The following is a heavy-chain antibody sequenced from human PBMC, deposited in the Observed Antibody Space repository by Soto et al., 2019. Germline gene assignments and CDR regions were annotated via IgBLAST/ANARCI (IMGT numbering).Heavy chain of an antibody. V-gene: IGHV3-30*18. Sequence: QVQLVESGGGVVQPGRSLRLSCAASGFTFSSYGMHWVRQAPGKGLEWVAVISYDGSNKYYADSVKGRFTISRDNSKNTLYLQMNSLRAEDTAVYYCAKDRLIYAIASANDYWGQGTLVTVSS. CDR1: GFTFSSYG. D-gene: IGHD6-13*01. J-gene: IGHJ4*02. CDR2: ISYDGSNK. CDR3: AKDRLIYAIASANDY.